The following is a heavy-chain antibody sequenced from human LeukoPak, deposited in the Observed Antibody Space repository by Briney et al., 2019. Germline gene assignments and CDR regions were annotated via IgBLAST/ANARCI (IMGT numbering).Heavy chain of an antibody. J-gene: IGHJ4*02. CDR1: GFTFSSYS. CDR2: INNNGGRT. V-gene: IGHV3-64*01. D-gene: IGHD3-10*01. CDR3: ARVRYGSGSYYNDY. Sequence: GGSLRLSCAASGFTFSSYSMHWVRQTPGKGLEYVSAINNNGGRTYYANSVEGRFTISRDNSKNTLFLQMGSLRDEDMGVYYCARVRYGSGSYYNDYWGQGTLVTVSS.